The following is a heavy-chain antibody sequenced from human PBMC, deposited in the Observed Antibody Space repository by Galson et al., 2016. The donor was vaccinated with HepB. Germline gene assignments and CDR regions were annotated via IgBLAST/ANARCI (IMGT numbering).Heavy chain of an antibody. V-gene: IGHV3-48*03. CDR2: ISSSGSTI. D-gene: IGHD2-2*01. Sequence: SLRLSCAASGFTFSSFEMNWVRQAPGKGLEWVSYISSSGSTIYYADSVKGRFTISRDNAENSLFLQMNSLRAEDTGVYYCAAFWPAAAVWYSDLWGRGTLVTVSS. CDR3: AAFWPAAAVWYSDL. CDR1: GFTFSSFE. J-gene: IGHJ2*01.